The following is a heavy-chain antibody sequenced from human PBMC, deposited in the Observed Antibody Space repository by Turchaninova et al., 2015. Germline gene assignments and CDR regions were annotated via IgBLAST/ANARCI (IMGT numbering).Heavy chain of an antibody. D-gene: IGHD3-3*01. Sequence: LVESGRGLVKPGGSLRLSCAASGFTFSNAWMSWVRQAPGKGLEWGGRIKSKTDGGTTDYAAPVKGRFTISRDDSKNTLYLQMNSLQTEDTAVYYCTTPITIFGVAKRDYWGQGTLVTVSS. J-gene: IGHJ4*02. V-gene: IGHV3-15*01. CDR3: TTPITIFGVAKRDY. CDR2: IKSKTDGGTT. CDR1: GFTFSNAW.